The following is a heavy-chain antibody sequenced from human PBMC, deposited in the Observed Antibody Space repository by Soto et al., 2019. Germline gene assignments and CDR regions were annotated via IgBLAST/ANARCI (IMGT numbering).Heavy chain of an antibody. J-gene: IGHJ4*02. CDR1: GLTFSNAW. CDR2: IKSKTTGGTT. Sequence: EVKLVESGGGLVRPGGSLRLSCAGSGLTFSNAWMNWVRQAPGKGLEWVGRIKSKTTGGTTDYAAPVKGRFSISRDDSKNTVYLQMNSLKTEDTAVYYCRAAAYWGQGTLVIVSS. CDR3: RAAAY. V-gene: IGHV3-15*07. D-gene: IGHD2-2*01.